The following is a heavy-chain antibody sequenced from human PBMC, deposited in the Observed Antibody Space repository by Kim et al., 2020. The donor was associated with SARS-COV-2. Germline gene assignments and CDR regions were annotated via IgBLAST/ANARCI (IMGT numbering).Heavy chain of an antibody. CDR3: AREASPGPGGYYYHVMDV. V-gene: IGHV3-7*03. Sequence: GGSLRLSCAASRFSFSIYWMTWVRQAPGKGLEWVASIKQDGSQTYYMDSVKGRFTISRDNDRNSLYLQMNSLRVEDSAVYFCAREASPGPGGYYYHVMDVWGQGTTVSVSS. D-gene: IGHD3-10*01. CDR2: IKQDGSQT. J-gene: IGHJ6*02. CDR1: RFSFSIYW.